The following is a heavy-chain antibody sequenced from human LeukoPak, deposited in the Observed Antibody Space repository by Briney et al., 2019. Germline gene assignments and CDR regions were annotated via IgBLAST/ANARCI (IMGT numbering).Heavy chain of an antibody. CDR2: IYYSGST. V-gene: IGHV4-39*02. J-gene: IGHJ4*02. CDR3: ARDLVQSSGWSGD. Sequence: SETLSLTCTVSGGSISSSSYYWGWIRQPPGKGLEWIGSIYYSGSTYYNPSLKSRVTISVDTSKNQFSLKLSSVTAADTAVYYCARDLVQSSGWSGDWGQGTLVTVSS. D-gene: IGHD6-19*01. CDR1: GGSISSSSYY.